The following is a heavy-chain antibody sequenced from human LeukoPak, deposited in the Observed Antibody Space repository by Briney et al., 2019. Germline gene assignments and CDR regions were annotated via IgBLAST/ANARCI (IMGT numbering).Heavy chain of an antibody. CDR2: INHSGSA. J-gene: IGHJ3*02. Sequence: SETLSLTCAVYGGSFSGYYWSWIRQPPGKGLEWIGEINHSGSANYNPSLKSRVTISVDTSKNQFSLKLSSVTAADTAVYYCAREGYSSSWYSEGAFDIWGQGAMVTVSS. CDR1: GGSFSGYY. CDR3: AREGYSSSWYSEGAFDI. D-gene: IGHD6-13*01. V-gene: IGHV4-34*01.